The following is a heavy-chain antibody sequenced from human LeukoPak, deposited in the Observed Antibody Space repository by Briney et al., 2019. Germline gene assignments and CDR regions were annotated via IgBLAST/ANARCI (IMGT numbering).Heavy chain of an antibody. Sequence: GGSLRLSCTASGFNFASYAMKWVRQAPGKGLESVSAISGDGRSTYYAGSVKGRFTISRDNSKYTLSLQMSSLRADDTAMYYCAKDMARSRLTSCGYWGQGTLVTVSS. J-gene: IGHJ4*02. CDR1: GFNFASYA. CDR2: ISGDGRST. CDR3: AKDMARSRLTSCGY. V-gene: IGHV3-23*01. D-gene: IGHD2-2*01.